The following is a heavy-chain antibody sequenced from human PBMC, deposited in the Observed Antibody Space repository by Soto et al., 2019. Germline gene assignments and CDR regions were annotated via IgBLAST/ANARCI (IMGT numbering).Heavy chain of an antibody. CDR3: AKSHKDKWIQLLSPFDY. CDR2: ISYDGSNK. D-gene: IGHD5-18*01. CDR1: GFTFSSYG. Sequence: QVQLVESGGGVVQPGRSLRLSCAASGFTFSSYGMHWVRQAPGKGLEWVAVISYDGSNKYYADSVKGRFTISRDNSKNTLYLQMNSLRAEDTAVYYCAKSHKDKWIQLLSPFDYWGQGTLVTVSS. V-gene: IGHV3-30*18. J-gene: IGHJ4*02.